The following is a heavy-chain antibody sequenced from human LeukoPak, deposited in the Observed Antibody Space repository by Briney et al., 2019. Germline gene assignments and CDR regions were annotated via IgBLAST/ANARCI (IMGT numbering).Heavy chain of an antibody. CDR3: AITFRPGDLNYYYYYMDV. J-gene: IGHJ6*03. Sequence: GASVKVSCKASGGTFSSYAISWVRQAPGQGLEWMGGIIPIFGTANYAQKFQGRVTITADESTSTAYMELSSLRSEDTAVYYCAITFRPGDLNYYYYYMDVWGKGTTVTISS. V-gene: IGHV1-69*13. D-gene: IGHD4-17*01. CDR2: IIPIFGTA. CDR1: GGTFSSYA.